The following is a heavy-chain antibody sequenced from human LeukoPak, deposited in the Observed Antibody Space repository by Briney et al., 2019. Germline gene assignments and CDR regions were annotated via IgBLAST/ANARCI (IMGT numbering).Heavy chain of an antibody. CDR3: ARGIRSFGFPFGESNQHDAFDI. D-gene: IGHD3-10*01. CDR1: GSTFSSYA. CDR2: ISYDGSNK. V-gene: IGHV3-30*04. Sequence: GRSLRLSCAASGSTFSSYAMHWVRQAPGKGLEWVAVISYDGSNKYYADSVKGRFTISRDNSKNTLYLQMNSLRAEDTAVYYCARGIRSFGFPFGESNQHDAFDIWGQGTMVTVSS. J-gene: IGHJ3*02.